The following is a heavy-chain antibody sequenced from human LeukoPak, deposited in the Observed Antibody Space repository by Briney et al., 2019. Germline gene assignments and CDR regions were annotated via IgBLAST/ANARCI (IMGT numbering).Heavy chain of an antibody. CDR2: IKQDGSEK. V-gene: IGHV3-7*01. Sequence: GGSLRLSCAASGFTFSSCWMSWVRQTPGTGLEWVANIKQDGSEKYYVDSVKGRFTISRDNAKNSLYLQMNSLRAEDTAVYYCARGAYYYEDWGQGTLVTVSS. D-gene: IGHD3-22*01. J-gene: IGHJ4*02. CDR1: GFTFSSCW. CDR3: ARGAYYYED.